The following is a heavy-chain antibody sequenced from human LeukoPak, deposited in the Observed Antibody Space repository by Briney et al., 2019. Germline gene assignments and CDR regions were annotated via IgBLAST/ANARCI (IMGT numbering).Heavy chain of an antibody. D-gene: IGHD2-15*01. CDR2: IRSKAYGDTT. J-gene: IGHJ5*02. CDR3: TTDLGGYHTGGSCYTGLYNCFDP. CDR1: GFSFSTAW. V-gene: IGHV3-15*01. Sequence: GGSLRLSCAASGFSFSTAWMSWVRQAPGKGREWVGRIRSKAYGDTTDYAAPVKGRFTISRDDSENTLYLQMSSLKIEDTAVYYCTTDLGGYHTGGSCYTGLYNCFDPWGQGTLVTVSS.